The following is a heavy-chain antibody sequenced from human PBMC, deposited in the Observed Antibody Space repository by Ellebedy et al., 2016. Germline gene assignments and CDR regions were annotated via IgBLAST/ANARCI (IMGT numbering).Heavy chain of an antibody. V-gene: IGHV3-33*06. CDR2: IWYDGSKK. CDR3: AKRMLGYEGMFDC. Sequence: GESLKISXAASGFTFSNSGMHWVRQAPGKGLEWVAVIWYDGSKKYYADSVKGRFTISRDNSRNTLYLQMNSLRAEDTAVYYCAKRMLGYEGMFDCWGQGTVVTVSS. J-gene: IGHJ4*02. CDR1: GFTFSNSG. D-gene: IGHD3-22*01.